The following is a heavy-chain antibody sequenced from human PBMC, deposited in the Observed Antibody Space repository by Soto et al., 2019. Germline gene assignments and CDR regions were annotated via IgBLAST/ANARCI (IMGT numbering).Heavy chain of an antibody. CDR3: AKADCSSTSCYRRLGWFDP. CDR2: IDGSGGIT. Sequence: GGSLRLSCAASGFTFGTTDMSWVRQAPGEGLEWVSTIDGSGGITYYADSVKGRFTISRDNSKNTLYLQMNSLRAEDTAVYYCAKADCSSTSCYRRLGWFDPWGQGTLVTVS. V-gene: IGHV3-23*01. J-gene: IGHJ5*02. D-gene: IGHD2-2*01. CDR1: GFTFGTTD.